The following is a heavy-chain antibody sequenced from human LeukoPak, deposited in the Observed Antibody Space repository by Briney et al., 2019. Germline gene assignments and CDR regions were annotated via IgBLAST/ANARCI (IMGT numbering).Heavy chain of an antibody. CDR1: GGTFSSYA. V-gene: IGHV1-69*04. D-gene: IGHD3-10*01. CDR3: AREPTGVGVYYYYAMDV. Sequence: SVKVSCKASGGTFSSYAISWVRQAPGQGLEWMGRIIPILGIANYAQKFQGRVTITADKSTNTAYMELSSLRSEDTAVYYCAREPTGVGVYYYYAMDVWGQGTTVTVSS. J-gene: IGHJ6*02. CDR2: IIPILGIA.